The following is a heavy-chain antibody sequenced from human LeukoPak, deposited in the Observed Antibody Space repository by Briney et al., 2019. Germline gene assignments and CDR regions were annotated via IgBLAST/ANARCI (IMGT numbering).Heavy chain of an antibody. J-gene: IGHJ4*02. CDR3: ARLVAVAGVFDY. CDR2: IYYSGSP. D-gene: IGHD6-19*01. V-gene: IGHV4-39*02. CDR1: GGSISSSNYY. Sequence: SETLSLTCTVSGGSISSSNYYWGWIRQPPGKGLEWIGNIYYSGSPYYNPSLKSRVTISVDTSKNHFSLKLSSVTAADTAVYYCARLVAVAGVFDYWGQGTLVTVSS.